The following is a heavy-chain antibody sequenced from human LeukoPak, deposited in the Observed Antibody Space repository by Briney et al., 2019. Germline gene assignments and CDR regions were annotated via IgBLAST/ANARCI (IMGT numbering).Heavy chain of an antibody. CDR1: GFNFSNYA. Sequence: PGRSLRLSCAATGFNFSNYAIHWGRQAPGKGLEWVAFISDDGSRQHYADSVKGRFTISRDNSKNTLYLQMNSLRTEDTAVYYCARALGSSWDSSLDSWGQGTLVPVSS. D-gene: IGHD6-13*01. J-gene: IGHJ4*02. V-gene: IGHV3-30-3*01. CDR3: ARALGSSWDSSLDS. CDR2: ISDDGSRQ.